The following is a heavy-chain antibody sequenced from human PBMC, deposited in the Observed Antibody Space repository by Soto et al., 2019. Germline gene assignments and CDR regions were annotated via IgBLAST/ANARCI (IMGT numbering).Heavy chain of an antibody. V-gene: IGHV4-59*01. J-gene: IGHJ4*02. Sequence: ASETLSLTCTVSGGSISSYYWNWIRQPPGKGLEWIGYIYYTASTNYNPSLKSRVTISVDTSKNQFSLNLRSVTAADPAVYYCSRDRGSWSAYFDNWGQGTLVRVSS. D-gene: IGHD6-13*01. CDR3: SRDRGSWSAYFDN. CDR2: IYYTAST. CDR1: GGSISSYY.